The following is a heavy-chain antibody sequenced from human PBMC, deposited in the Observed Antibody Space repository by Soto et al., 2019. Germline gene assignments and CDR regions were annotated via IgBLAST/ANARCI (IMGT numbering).Heavy chain of an antibody. CDR1: GFTFRSYS. V-gene: IGHV3-21*06. Sequence: EVQLVESGGGLVKPGGSLRLSCVDSGFTFRSYSRNWVRQAPGKGLEWVASISSTSSVIWYADSLKARFTISRDNAKNSLFLQMDRLRADVTAVYYCLRGGRGYTRDDVLDAWGHGTMVTVSS. D-gene: IGHD2-2*02. J-gene: IGHJ3*01. CDR3: LRGGRGYTRDDVLDA. CDR2: ISSTSSVI.